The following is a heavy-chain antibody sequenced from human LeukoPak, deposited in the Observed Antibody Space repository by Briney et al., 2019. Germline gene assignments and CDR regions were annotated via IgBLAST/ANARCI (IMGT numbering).Heavy chain of an antibody. Sequence: SETLSLTCSVSGASISNFYWSWIRQPPGKGLEWIGYISYSGTPHYNSSLTGRVTISLDTSQNQFSLKLTSVTAADTALYYRARSPYYGTNSRGTFDIWGQGTLVTVSS. CDR1: GASISNFY. CDR2: ISYSGTP. D-gene: IGHD4-23*01. CDR3: ARSPYYGTNSRGTFDI. J-gene: IGHJ3*02. V-gene: IGHV4-59*08.